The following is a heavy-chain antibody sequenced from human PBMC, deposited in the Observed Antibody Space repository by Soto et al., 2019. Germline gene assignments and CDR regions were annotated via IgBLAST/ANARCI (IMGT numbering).Heavy chain of an antibody. V-gene: IGHV3-30*18. CDR3: AKDRFIAAAEYYFDY. Sequence: GGSLRLSCAASGFTFSSYGMHWVRQAPGKGLEWVAVISYDGSNKYYADSVKGRFTISRDNSKNTLYLQINSLRAEDTAVYYCAKDRFIAAAEYYFDYWGQGTLVTVSS. D-gene: IGHD6-13*01. CDR1: GFTFSSYG. CDR2: ISYDGSNK. J-gene: IGHJ4*02.